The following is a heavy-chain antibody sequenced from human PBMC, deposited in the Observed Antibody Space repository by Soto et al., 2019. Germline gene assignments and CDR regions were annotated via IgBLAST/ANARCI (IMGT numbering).Heavy chain of an antibody. CDR1: GGSISSSSYY. D-gene: IGHD2-15*01. CDR2: IYYSGST. V-gene: IGHV4-39*01. CDR3: VHVYGGNWYFDY. J-gene: IGHJ4*02. Sequence: SETLSLTCTVSGGSISSSSYYWGWIRQPPGKGLEWIGSIYYSGSTYYNPSLKSRVTISVDTSKNQFSLKLSSVTAADTAVYYCVHVYGGNWYFDYWGQGTLVTVSS.